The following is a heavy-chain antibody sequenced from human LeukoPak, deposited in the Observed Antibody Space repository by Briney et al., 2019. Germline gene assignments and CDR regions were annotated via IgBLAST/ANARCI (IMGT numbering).Heavy chain of an antibody. CDR1: GYSFTNYW. Sequence: GESLKISCKGSGYSFTNYWIGWVRHMPGKGLEWMGIIYPSNSDTRYNPSFQGQVTISADKSISTAYLQWSSLKASDTAMYYCARRPYCSSSSCSRTLDYWGQGTLVTVSS. V-gene: IGHV5-51*01. D-gene: IGHD2-2*01. J-gene: IGHJ4*02. CDR2: IYPSNSDT. CDR3: ARRPYCSSSSCSRTLDY.